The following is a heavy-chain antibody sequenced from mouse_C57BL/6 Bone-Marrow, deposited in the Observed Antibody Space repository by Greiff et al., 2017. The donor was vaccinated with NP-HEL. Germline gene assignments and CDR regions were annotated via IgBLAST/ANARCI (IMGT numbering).Heavy chain of an antibody. J-gene: IGHJ1*03. V-gene: IGHV15-2*01. D-gene: IGHD2-4*01. CDR3: AIKGPIYYDYGYWYFDV. Sequence: SGSELRSPGSSVKLSCKDFDSEVFPIAYMRWVRQKPGHGFEWIGGILPSIGRTIYGEKCEDKATLDADTLSNTAYLELSSLTSEDSAVYYCAIKGPIYYDYGYWYFDVWGTGTTVTVSS. CDR1: DSEVFPIAY. CDR2: ILPSIGRT.